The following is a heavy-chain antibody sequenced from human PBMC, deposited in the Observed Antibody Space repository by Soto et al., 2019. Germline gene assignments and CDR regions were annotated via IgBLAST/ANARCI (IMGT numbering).Heavy chain of an antibody. CDR2: ISNNGDTA. CDR3: AKYRVFIGAIVTLLDS. CDR1: GFTFSSYA. Sequence: EVQLLESGGGLVQPGGSLTLSCATSGFTFSSYAMVWVRQAAEKGLEWVASISNNGDTAYYADSVKGRFTISRGNSENSLYLQMNGLRAADTALYFCAKYRVFIGAIVTLLDSWGQGTQVTVSS. D-gene: IGHD3-16*02. V-gene: IGHV3-23*01. J-gene: IGHJ4*02.